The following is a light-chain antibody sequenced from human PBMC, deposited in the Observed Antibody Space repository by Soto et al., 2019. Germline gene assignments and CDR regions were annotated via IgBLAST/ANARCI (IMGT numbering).Light chain of an antibody. CDR1: SSDVGSYNL. J-gene: IGLJ2*01. CDR3: CSYAGSSTFHVV. V-gene: IGLV2-23*03. CDR2: EGS. Sequence: QSALTQPASVSGSPGQSITISCTGTSSDVGSYNLVSWYQQRPGKAPKLMIYEGSKRPSGVSNRFSGSKSGNTASLTISGLQAEDEADYYCCSYAGSSTFHVVFGGGTQLTVL.